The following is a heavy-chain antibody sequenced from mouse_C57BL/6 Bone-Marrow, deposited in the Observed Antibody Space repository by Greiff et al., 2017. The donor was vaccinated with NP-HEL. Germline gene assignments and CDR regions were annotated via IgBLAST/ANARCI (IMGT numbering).Heavy chain of an antibody. CDR2: INPNNGGT. V-gene: IGHV1-18*01. CDR3: ARKGYGGSYGYFDV. J-gene: IGHJ1*03. D-gene: IGHD1-1*01. CDR1: GYTFTDYN. Sequence: VHVKQSGPELVKPGASVKIPCKASGYTFTDYNMDWVKQSHGKSLEWIGDINPNNGGTIYNQKFKGKATLTVDKSSSTAYMELRSLTSEDTAVYYCARKGYGGSYGYFDVWGTGTTVTVSS.